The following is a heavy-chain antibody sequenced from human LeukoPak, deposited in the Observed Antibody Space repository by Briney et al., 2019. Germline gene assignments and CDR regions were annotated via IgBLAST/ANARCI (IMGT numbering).Heavy chain of an antibody. CDR2: IKSKTDGGTT. CDR3: TTEKLYSSSWCIDY. J-gene: IGHJ4*02. D-gene: IGHD6-13*01. Sequence: GGSLRLSCAASGFTFSNAWMCWVRQAPGKGLEWVGRIKSKTDGGTTDYAAPVKGRFTISRDDSKNTLYLQMNSLKTEDTAVYYCTTEKLYSSSWCIDYWGQGTLVTVSS. CDR1: GFTFSNAW. V-gene: IGHV3-15*01.